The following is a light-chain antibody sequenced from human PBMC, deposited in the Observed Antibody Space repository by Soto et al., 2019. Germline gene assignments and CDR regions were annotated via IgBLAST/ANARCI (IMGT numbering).Light chain of an antibody. CDR2: AAS. V-gene: IGKV1-27*01. CDR3: QKYSSVPFT. Sequence: DIQMTQSPSSLSASVGDRVTIICRASQDIRNYLAWYQQKPGKVPKLLIYAASTLQSGVPSRFSGSGSGTDFTLTVSSLQPEDVATYYCQKYSSVPFTFGPGTKVGI. CDR1: QDIRNY. J-gene: IGKJ3*01.